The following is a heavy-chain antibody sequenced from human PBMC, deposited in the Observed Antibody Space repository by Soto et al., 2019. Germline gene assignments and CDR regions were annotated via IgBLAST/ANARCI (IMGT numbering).Heavy chain of an antibody. Sequence: QVTLKESGPVLVKPTETLTLPCTVSGFSLSNARMGVSWIRQPPGKALEWLAHTFSNDEKSYSTSLKSRLTISKDTSKSQVVLTMTNIDPVDTATYYCARIPYGSGSYYFDYWGQGTLVTVSS. V-gene: IGHV2-26*01. J-gene: IGHJ4*02. CDR3: ARIPYGSGSYYFDY. CDR2: TFSNDEK. D-gene: IGHD3-10*01. CDR1: GFSLSNARMG.